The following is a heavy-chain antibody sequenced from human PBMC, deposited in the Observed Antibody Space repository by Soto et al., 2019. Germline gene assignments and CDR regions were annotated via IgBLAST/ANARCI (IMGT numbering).Heavy chain of an antibody. CDR2: IIPIFGTA. D-gene: IGHD1-7*01. V-gene: IGHV1-69*01. J-gene: IGHJ6*02. Sequence: QVQLVQSGAEVKKPGSSVKVSCKASGGTFSSYAISWVRQAPGQGLEWMGGIIPIFGTANYAQKFQGRVTITADESTSTAYMELSSLRSEDTAVYCCARGGRRNYVDYYYYGMDVWGQGTTVTVSS. CDR3: ARGGRRNYVDYYYYGMDV. CDR1: GGTFSSYA.